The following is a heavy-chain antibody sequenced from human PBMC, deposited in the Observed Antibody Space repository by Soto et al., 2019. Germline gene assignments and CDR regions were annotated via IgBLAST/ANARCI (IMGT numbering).Heavy chain of an antibody. J-gene: IGHJ4*02. V-gene: IGHV3-30*02. CDR3: AITSVADASFDY. CDR1: GFMFSNNG. D-gene: IGHD4-4*01. Sequence: GGSLRLSCAGSGFMFSNNGMHWVRRAPGKGLEWVAFIPYDGSETFYADSVKGRFTISRDNSKSTLFLHMSSLKNEDTAVYYCAITSVADASFDYWGQGTLVTVSS. CDR2: IPYDGSET.